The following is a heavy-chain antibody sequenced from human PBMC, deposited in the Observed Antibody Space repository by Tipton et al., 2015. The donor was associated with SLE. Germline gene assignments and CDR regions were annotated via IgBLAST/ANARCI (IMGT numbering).Heavy chain of an antibody. D-gene: IGHD2-15*01. J-gene: IGHJ1*01. Sequence: TLSLTCAVYGGSFSGYYWSWIRQPPGKGLEWIGEINHSGSTNYNPSLKSRVTISVDTPKNQFSLKLSSVTAADTAVYYCARGGIVVVVAATQYFQHWGQGTLVTVSS. CDR3: ARGGIVVVVAATQYFQH. CDR2: INHSGST. CDR1: GGSFSGYY. V-gene: IGHV4-34*01.